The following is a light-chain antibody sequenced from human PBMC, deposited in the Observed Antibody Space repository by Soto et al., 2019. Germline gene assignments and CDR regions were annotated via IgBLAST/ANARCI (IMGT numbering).Light chain of an antibody. J-gene: IGLJ3*02. CDR1: SGHNNYI. CDR3: ATWDSNAWV. Sequence: QLVLTQSSSASASLGSSVKLTCTLSSGHNNYIIAWHQQQPGKAPRYLMKIEGSGSVNKGSGVPDPFSGYRSVTDRDLTISNVPFYDEAYYYCATWDSNAWVFGGGTKFTVL. CDR2: IEGSGSV. V-gene: IGLV4-60*02.